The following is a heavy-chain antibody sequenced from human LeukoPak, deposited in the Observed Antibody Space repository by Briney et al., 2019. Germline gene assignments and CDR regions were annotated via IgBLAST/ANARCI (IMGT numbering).Heavy chain of an antibody. D-gene: IGHD1-26*01. CDR1: GYTFTGYY. CDR2: IKTNSAGR. Sequence: ASVTVSCKASGYTFTGYYMHWVRPAPGQGLEWMGLIKTNSAGRKYAQKFQGRVTMTSDTSTSTAYMDLSRLGSDDTAIYYCATSGTSEAAFDIWGQGTKVTVSS. CDR3: ATSGTSEAAFDI. V-gene: IGHV1-2*02. J-gene: IGHJ3*02.